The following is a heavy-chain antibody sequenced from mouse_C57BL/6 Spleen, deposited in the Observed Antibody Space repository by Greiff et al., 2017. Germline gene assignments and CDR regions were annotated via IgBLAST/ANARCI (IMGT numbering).Heavy chain of an antibody. CDR1: GYTFTDYE. CDR3: TREDQLLRSDSRDY. D-gene: IGHD1-1*01. CDR2: IAPETGGT. J-gene: IGHJ4*01. V-gene: IGHV1-15*01. Sequence: VKLQEPGAELVRPGASVTLSCKASGYTFTDYEMHWVKQTPVHGLEWIGAIAPETGGTAYNQKFKGKAILTADKSSSTAYMELRSLTSEDSAVXYCTREDQLLRSDSRDYWGQGTSVTGSS.